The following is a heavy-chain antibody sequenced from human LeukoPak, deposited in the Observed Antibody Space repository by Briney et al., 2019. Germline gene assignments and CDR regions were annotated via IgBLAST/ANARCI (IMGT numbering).Heavy chain of an antibody. CDR2: IYYSGST. J-gene: IGHJ6*02. D-gene: IGHD2-2*01. V-gene: IGHV4-59*08. CDR3: ARQIVVPAAMKGYYYYYGMDV. CDR1: GGSMSSHF. Sequence: PSETLSLTCAVSGGSMSSHFCSWIRQPPGKGLEWIGYIYYSGSTNYNPSLKSRVTISVDTSKNQFSLKLSSVTAADTAVYYCARQIVVPAAMKGYYYYYGMDVWGQGTTVTVS.